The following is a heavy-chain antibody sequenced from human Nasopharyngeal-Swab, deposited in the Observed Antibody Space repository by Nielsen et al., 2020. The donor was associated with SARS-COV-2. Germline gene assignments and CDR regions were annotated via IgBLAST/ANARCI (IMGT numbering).Heavy chain of an antibody. Sequence: GGSLRLSCAASGFTFSSYAMNWVRQAPGKGLEWVAVISYDGGNKYYADSVKGRFTISRDNSKNTLYQQMNSLRAEDTAVYYCARGYSGSYYEYFQHWGQGTLVTVSS. D-gene: IGHD1-26*01. V-gene: IGHV3-30*04. CDR2: ISYDGGNK. CDR3: ARGYSGSYYEYFQH. J-gene: IGHJ1*01. CDR1: GFTFSSYA.